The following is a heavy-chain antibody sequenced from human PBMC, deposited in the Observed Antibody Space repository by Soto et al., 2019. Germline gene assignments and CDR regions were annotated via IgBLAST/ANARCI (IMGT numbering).Heavy chain of an antibody. CDR1: GFTFSSYA. D-gene: IGHD2-15*01. CDR3: ASPDLEGGSHPGY. J-gene: IGHJ4*02. CDR2: ISYDGSNK. Sequence: QVPLVESGGGVVQPGRSLRLSCAASGFTFSSYAMHWVRQAPGKGLEWVAVISYDGSNKYYADSVKGRFTISRDNSTNPLYLPMNSLRAEATAVYYCASPDLEGGSHPGYWGQGALVPVSS. V-gene: IGHV3-30-3*01.